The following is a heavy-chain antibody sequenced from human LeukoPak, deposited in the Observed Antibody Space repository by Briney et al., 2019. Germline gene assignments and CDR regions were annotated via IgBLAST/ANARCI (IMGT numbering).Heavy chain of an antibody. V-gene: IGHV3-23*01. CDR2: ITGNTGNT. D-gene: IGHD1-26*01. J-gene: IGHJ4*02. CDR1: GFTFSSYA. CDR3: AKRYSGSSDLYNFDY. Sequence: GGSLRLSCAASGFTFSSYAMTWVRQPPGKGLEGVSSITGNTGNTYYADSVKGRFTISRDDSKNTLYLQMNSLRAEDTAVYYCAKRYSGSSDLYNFDYWGQGTLVTVSS.